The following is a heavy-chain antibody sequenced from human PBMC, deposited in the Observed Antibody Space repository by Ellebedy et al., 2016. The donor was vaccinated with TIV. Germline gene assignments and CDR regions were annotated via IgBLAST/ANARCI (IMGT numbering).Heavy chain of an antibody. Sequence: AASVKVSCKASGYSITKFFVHWVRQAPGQGLEWMGMVNLSSNNRVYAQRFQGRLTIITDTSTSTVYMELSSLRYEDTAVYFCAQSITGSPQDYWGQGSLVTVSS. J-gene: IGHJ4*02. CDR3: AQSITGSPQDY. CDR2: VNLSSNNR. CDR1: GYSITKFF. V-gene: IGHV1-46*01. D-gene: IGHD1-20*01.